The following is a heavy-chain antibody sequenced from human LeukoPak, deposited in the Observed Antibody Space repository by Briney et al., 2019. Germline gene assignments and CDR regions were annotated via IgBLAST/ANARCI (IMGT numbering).Heavy chain of an antibody. Sequence: SETLSLTCTVSGYSISSGYYWGWIRPPPGKGLEWIGSIYHSGSTYYNPSLKSRVSMSVDTSKNQFSLKLTSLTAADTAVYYCARGEHSADYWGPGALVTVSS. CDR2: IYHSGST. V-gene: IGHV4-38-2*02. CDR3: ARGEHSADY. J-gene: IGHJ4*02. CDR1: GYSISSGYY. D-gene: IGHD1/OR15-1a*01.